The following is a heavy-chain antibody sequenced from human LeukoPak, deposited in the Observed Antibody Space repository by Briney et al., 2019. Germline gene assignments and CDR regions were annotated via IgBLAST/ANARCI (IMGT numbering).Heavy chain of an antibody. CDR1: GGSISSSSYY. J-gene: IGHJ1*01. CDR2: IYYSGST. CDR3: ARGRYDFWSGRSGYFQH. D-gene: IGHD3-3*01. Sequence: PSETLSLTCTVSGGSISSSSYYWGWIRQPPGKGLEWIGSIYYSGSTYYNPSLKSRVTISVDTSKNQFSLKLSSVTAADTAVYYCARGRYDFWSGRSGYFQHWGQGTLVTVSS. V-gene: IGHV4-39*01.